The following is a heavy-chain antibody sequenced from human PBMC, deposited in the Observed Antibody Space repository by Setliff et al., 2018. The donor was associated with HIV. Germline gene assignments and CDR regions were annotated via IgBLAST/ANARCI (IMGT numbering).Heavy chain of an antibody. J-gene: IGHJ4*02. CDR2: IYIRGGT. CDR1: GVSISSDDYF. V-gene: IGHV4-61*02. D-gene: IGHD6-13*01. CDR3: AKEERTSWPRVDS. Sequence: SETLSLTCTVSGVSISSDDYFWTWIRQPAGKGLEWIGRIYIRGGTSYSPSLKSRATISLDTSKNQFSLMLTSVTAADTVVYYCAKEERTSWPRVDSWGQGTLVTVSS.